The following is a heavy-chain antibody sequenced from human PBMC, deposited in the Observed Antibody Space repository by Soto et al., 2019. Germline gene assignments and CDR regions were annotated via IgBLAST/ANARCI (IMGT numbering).Heavy chain of an antibody. J-gene: IGHJ4*02. CDR1: GFTFSSFA. D-gene: IGHD4-17*01. V-gene: IGHV3-23*01. CDR3: AKGTAVTTGDMAY. Sequence: EVQLLESGGGLVQPGGSLRLSCAASGFTFSSFAMTWVRQAPGKGVEWVSSLTGSGDSTYYADSVKGRFTISRDNSKNTLYLQMNSLRADDTALYYCAKGTAVTTGDMAYWGQGTLVTVSS. CDR2: LTGSGDST.